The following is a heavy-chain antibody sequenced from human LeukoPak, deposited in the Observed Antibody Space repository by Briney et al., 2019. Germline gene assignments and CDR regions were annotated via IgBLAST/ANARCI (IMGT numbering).Heavy chain of an antibody. V-gene: IGHV4-59*12. D-gene: IGHD5-18*01. CDR3: ARGRYTYGNAFDY. J-gene: IGHJ4*02. CDR1: GGSISSYY. CDR2: ISYSGNT. Sequence: PSETLSLTCTVSGGSISSYYWSWIRQPPGKGLEWIGSISYSGNTYYNPSLKSRVTISVDTSKNQFSLKLSSVTAADTAVYYCARGRYTYGNAFDYWGQGTLVTVSS.